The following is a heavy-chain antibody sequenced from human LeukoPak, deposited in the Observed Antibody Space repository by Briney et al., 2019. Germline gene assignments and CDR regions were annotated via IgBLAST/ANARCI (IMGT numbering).Heavy chain of an antibody. Sequence: SETLSLTCAVFGGSFSGYYWTWIRQPPGKGLEWIGEINQRGSTNCNPSLKSRVTISVDTSKNQFSLKLTSVTVADTAVYYRARGSGFDDDDSGWVFNWFDPWGQGTLVTVSS. D-gene: IGHD6-19*01. CDR3: ARGSGFDDDDSGWVFNWFDP. J-gene: IGHJ5*02. V-gene: IGHV4-34*01. CDR2: INQRGST. CDR1: GGSFSGYY.